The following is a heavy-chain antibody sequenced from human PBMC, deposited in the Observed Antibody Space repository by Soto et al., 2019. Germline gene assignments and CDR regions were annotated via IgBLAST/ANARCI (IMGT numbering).Heavy chain of an antibody. CDR2: IYHSVTT. V-gene: IGHV4-4*02. Sequence: PSETLSLTCAVSAGSISSSNWWSWVPQPPGNGLEWIGEIYHSVTTNYNPSLKSRVTISVDKSKNQFSLKLSSVTAADTPVYSCASSYYSNSNFSYWGKGTLVTVAS. D-gene: IGHD4-4*01. J-gene: IGHJ4*02. CDR3: ASSYYSNSNFSY. CDR1: AGSISSSNW.